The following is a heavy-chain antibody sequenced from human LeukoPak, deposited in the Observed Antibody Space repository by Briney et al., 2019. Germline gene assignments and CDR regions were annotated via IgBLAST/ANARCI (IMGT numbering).Heavy chain of an antibody. CDR2: IYSGGST. Sequence: GGSLRLSCAASGFTFDDYAMHWVRQAPGKGLEWVSVIYSGGSTYYADSVKGRFTISRDNSKNTLYLQMNSLRAEDTAVYYCARDAYSSSWYSYYYGMDVWGQGTTVTVSS. V-gene: IGHV3-53*01. D-gene: IGHD6-13*01. J-gene: IGHJ6*02. CDR1: GFTFDDYA. CDR3: ARDAYSSSWYSYYYGMDV.